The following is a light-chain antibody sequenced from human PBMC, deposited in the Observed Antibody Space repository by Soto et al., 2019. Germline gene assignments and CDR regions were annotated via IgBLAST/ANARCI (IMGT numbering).Light chain of an antibody. Sequence: QSVLTQPPSVSGAPGPRVTISCTGSSSNIGAGYDVYWYQQLPGTAPKLLIYGNSNRPSGVPDRFSGSKSGTSASLAITGLQAEDEADYYCQSYDSSLSGLWVFGGGTKLTVL. J-gene: IGLJ3*02. CDR2: GNS. CDR3: QSYDSSLSGLWV. CDR1: SSNIGAGYD. V-gene: IGLV1-40*01.